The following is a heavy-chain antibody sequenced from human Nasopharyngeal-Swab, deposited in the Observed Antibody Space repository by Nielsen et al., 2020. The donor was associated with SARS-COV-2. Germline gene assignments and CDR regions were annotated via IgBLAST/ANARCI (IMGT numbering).Heavy chain of an antibody. CDR2: ISGSGGST. CDR1: GFTFSSYA. CDR3: AKGSLGIVGAMGRLDY. D-gene: IGHD1-26*01. Sequence: GESLKISCAASGFTFSSYAMSWVRQAPGKGLEWVSAISGSGGSTYYEDSVKGRFTISRDNSKNTLYLQMNSLRAEDTAVYYCAKGSLGIVGAMGRLDYWGQGTLVTVSS. V-gene: IGHV3-23*01. J-gene: IGHJ4*02.